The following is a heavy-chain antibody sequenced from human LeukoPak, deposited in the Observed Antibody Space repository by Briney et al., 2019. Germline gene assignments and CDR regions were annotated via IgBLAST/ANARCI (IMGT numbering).Heavy chain of an antibody. J-gene: IGHJ4*02. CDR1: GYTLTELS. Sequence: ASVKVSCKVSGYTLTELSMHWVRQAPGKGLEWMGGFDPEDGETIYAQKFQGRVTMTEDTSTDTAYMELSSLRSEDTAVYYCATVMEPDIRSIVFDYWGQGTLVTVSS. D-gene: IGHD3-16*02. V-gene: IGHV1-24*01. CDR3: ATVMEPDIRSIVFDY. CDR2: FDPEDGET.